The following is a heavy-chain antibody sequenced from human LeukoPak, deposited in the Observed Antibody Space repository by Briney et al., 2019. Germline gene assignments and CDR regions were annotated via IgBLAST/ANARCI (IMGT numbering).Heavy chain of an antibody. J-gene: IGHJ4*02. CDR1: GGSFSGYY. Sequence: PSETLSLTCAVYGGSFSGYYWSWIRQPPGKGLEWIGEINHSGSTNYNPSLKSRVTISVDTSKNQLSLKLSSVTAADTAVYYCARGRYSSGWYRGGAFDYWGQGTLVTVSS. CDR3: ARGRYSSGWYRGGAFDY. V-gene: IGHV4-34*01. CDR2: INHSGST. D-gene: IGHD6-19*01.